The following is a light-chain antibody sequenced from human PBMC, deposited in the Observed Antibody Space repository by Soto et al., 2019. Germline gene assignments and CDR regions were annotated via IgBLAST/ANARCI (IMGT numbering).Light chain of an antibody. J-gene: IGKJ1*01. Sequence: DIQMTQSPTSLSASVGDRVTITCRASQGIGGDLAWFQQKPGKAPRRLIYGASTLQSGVPSRFSGSGSGTEFTLTISSLQPDDFATYYCQQYNSYSTFGQGTKVDIK. CDR2: GAS. V-gene: IGKV1-17*01. CDR1: QGIGGD. CDR3: QQYNSYST.